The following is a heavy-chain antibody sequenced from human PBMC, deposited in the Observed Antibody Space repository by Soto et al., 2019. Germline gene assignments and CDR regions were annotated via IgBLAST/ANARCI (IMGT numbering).Heavy chain of an antibody. J-gene: IGHJ6*02. CDR3: AKDRRDSSGTCSRCFGMDV. Sequence: QVQLMESGGSVLQPGRSLRLSCAASGFTFSSYGMHWVRQAPGKGLEWVTIISNDGSIQYYGDSVKGRFTVSRDNSKKTLFLEMNSLKAEDTATYYCAKDRRDSSGTCSRCFGMDVWGQGTTVTVSS. D-gene: IGHD3-22*01. V-gene: IGHV3-30*18. CDR1: GFTFSSYG. CDR2: ISNDGSIQ.